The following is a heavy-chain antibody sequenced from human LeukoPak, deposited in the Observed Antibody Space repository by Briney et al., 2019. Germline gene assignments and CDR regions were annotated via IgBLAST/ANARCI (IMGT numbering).Heavy chain of an antibody. CDR3: VRERADTNVSSNDAFDI. J-gene: IGHJ3*02. D-gene: IGHD2-8*01. Sequence: ASVKVSCKASGYTLSGYYMHWVRQAPGQGLEWMGWINPNTGGTNYAQKFQGRVTMTRDTSISTADMELSGLRSDDTAVYYCVRERADTNVSSNDAFDIWGQGTMVTVSS. CDR2: INPNTGGT. CDR1: GYTLSGYY. V-gene: IGHV1-2*02.